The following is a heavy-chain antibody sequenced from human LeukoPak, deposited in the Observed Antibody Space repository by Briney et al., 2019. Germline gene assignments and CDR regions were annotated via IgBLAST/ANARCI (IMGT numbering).Heavy chain of an antibody. CDR3: AKDYKTTVTPNDY. J-gene: IGHJ4*02. D-gene: IGHD4-17*01. CDR2: SSGSGGST. Sequence: GGSLRLSCAASGFTFSSYAMGWVRQAPGKGLEWVSASSGSGGSTYYADSVKGRFTISRDNSKNTLYLQMNSLRGEDTAVYYCAKDYKTTVTPNDYWGQGTLVTVSS. V-gene: IGHV3-23*01. CDR1: GFTFSSYA.